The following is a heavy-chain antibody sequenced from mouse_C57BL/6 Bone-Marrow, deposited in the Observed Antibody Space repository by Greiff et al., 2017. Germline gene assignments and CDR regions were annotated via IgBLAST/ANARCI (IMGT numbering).Heavy chain of an antibody. V-gene: IGHV1-26*01. CDR3: SRLYWYFDV. CDR1: GYTFTDYY. J-gene: IGHJ1*03. Sequence: EVQLQQPGPELVKPGASVKISCKASGYTFTDYYMNWVKQSHGKSLEWIGDINPNNGGTSYNQKFKGKATLTVDKSSSTAYMELRSLTSEDSAVYYCSRLYWYFDVWGTGTTVTVSS. CDR2: INPNNGGT.